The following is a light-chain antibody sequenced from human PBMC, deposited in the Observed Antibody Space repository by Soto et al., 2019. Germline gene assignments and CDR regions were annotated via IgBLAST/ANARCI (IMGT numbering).Light chain of an antibody. CDR3: QQYGSSPIP. CDR1: QTIGSTY. CDR2: GAS. V-gene: IGKV3-20*01. Sequence: ILLTQSPGTLSLSPGETATLSCRASQTIGSTYLAWYQQKPGQAPRLLIYGASSRATGIPDRFSGSGSGTDFTLTISRLEPEDFAVYYCQQYGSSPIPFGQGTRLEIK. J-gene: IGKJ5*01.